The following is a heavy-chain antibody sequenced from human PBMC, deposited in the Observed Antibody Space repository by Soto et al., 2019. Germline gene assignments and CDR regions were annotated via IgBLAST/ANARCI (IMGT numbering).Heavy chain of an antibody. V-gene: IGHV4-39*07. J-gene: IGHJ4*02. CDR2: IYYSGST. CDR1: GGSITSSSYY. CDR3: ARVEIFGALSYYFDY. Sequence: SETLSLTCTVSGGSITSSSYYWGWIRQPPGKGLEWIGNIYYSGSTYYNPSLKSRVTISVDTSKNQFSLKLSSVTAADTAVYYCARVEIFGALSYYFDYWGQGTLVTVSS. D-gene: IGHD3-3*01.